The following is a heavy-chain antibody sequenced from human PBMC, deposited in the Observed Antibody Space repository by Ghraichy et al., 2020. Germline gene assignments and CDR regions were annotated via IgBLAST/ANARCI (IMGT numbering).Heavy chain of an antibody. Sequence: ASVKVSCKASGYTFTNNGISWVRQAPGQGLEWMGWINPNNGNTDYAQKLQDRVTMTADTSTSTAYMELRSLRADDTAVYYCARNHYYDSSGYARWFDSWGQGTLVTVSS. J-gene: IGHJ5*01. CDR2: INPNNGNT. CDR1: GYTFTNNG. D-gene: IGHD3-22*01. CDR3: ARNHYYDSSGYARWFDS. V-gene: IGHV1-18*01.